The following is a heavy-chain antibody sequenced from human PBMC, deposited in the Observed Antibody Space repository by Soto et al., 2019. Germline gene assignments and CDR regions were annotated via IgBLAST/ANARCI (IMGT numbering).Heavy chain of an antibody. CDR1: GFNFSNFA. Sequence: PGGSLRLSCAVSGFNFSNFAMHWVRQAPGKGLEWVAVIAYDGNSRYHADSAKGRFTISRDNSKNTLYLQLNSLIIEDTALYFCARDDYDYFFDYWGLGTLVTVSS. CDR3: ARDDYDYFFDY. J-gene: IGHJ4*02. V-gene: IGHV3-30-3*01. CDR2: IAYDGNSR. D-gene: IGHD3-16*01.